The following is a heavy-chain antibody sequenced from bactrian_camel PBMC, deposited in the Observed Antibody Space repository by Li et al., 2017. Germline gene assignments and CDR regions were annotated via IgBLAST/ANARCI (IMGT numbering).Heavy chain of an antibody. J-gene: IGHJ4*01. Sequence: HVQLVESGGGLVLPGGSLRLSCTASGFTFDDADMAWYRQAPGNECKLVSSVDLDGNTYYADSVKGRFTISQDNAKNTVYLQMNSLKSEDTAVYYCAAPDVLGGYCDAFPCGLIIWARGPRSPSP. V-gene: IGHV3S60*01. CDR1: GFTFDDAD. CDR2: VDLDGNT. D-gene: IGHD2*01.